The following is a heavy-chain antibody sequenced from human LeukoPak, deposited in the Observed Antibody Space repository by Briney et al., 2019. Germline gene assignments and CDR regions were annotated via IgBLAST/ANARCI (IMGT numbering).Heavy chain of an antibody. Sequence: PGGSLRLSCAASGFTLSSDAMNWVRQAPGKGLEWVANIKQDGSEKYYVDSVKGRFTISRDNAKNSLYLQMNSLRAEDTAVYYCASLGTLYCSSTSCYTSPFDYWGQGTLVTVSS. D-gene: IGHD2-2*02. CDR2: IKQDGSEK. J-gene: IGHJ4*02. CDR1: GFTLSSDA. V-gene: IGHV3-7*01. CDR3: ASLGTLYCSSTSCYTSPFDY.